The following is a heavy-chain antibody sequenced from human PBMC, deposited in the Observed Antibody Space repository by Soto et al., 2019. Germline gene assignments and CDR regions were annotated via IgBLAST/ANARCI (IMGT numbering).Heavy chain of an antibody. CDR2: TYYRSKWYN. CDR1: GDSVSSNSAA. D-gene: IGHD6-6*01. CDR3: ARDQGSSSPYYYYYYYMDV. V-gene: IGHV6-1*01. Sequence: SQTLSLTCAISGDSVSSNSAAWNWIRQSPSRGLEWLGRTYYRSKWYNDYAVSVKSRITINPDTSKNQFSLQLNSVTPEDTAVYYCARDQGSSSPYYYYYYYMDVWGKGTTVTVSS. J-gene: IGHJ6*03.